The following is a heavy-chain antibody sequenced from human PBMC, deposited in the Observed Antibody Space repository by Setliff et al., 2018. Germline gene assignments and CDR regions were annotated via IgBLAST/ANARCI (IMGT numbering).Heavy chain of an antibody. J-gene: IGHJ6*03. CDR3: ARQIGSSLSHCYYYMDV. CDR2: IYPDDSDT. CDR1: GYNFASYW. D-gene: IGHD6-19*01. Sequence: GESLKISCKGSGYNFASYWIAWVRQMPEKGLEWMGIIYPDDSDTRYSPSFQGQVTISADKSISTAYLQWSSLKASDTAMYYCARQIGSSLSHCYYYMDVWGKGTTVTVSS. V-gene: IGHV5-51*01.